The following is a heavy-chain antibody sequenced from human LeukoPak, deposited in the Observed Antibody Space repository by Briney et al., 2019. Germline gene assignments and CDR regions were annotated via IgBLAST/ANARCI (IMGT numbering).Heavy chain of an antibody. CDR2: ISGSGGST. Sequence: GGSLRLSCAASGFTFSSYAMSWVRQAPGKGLEWVSAISGSGGSTYYADSVKGRFTISRDNAKNSLYLQMNSLRAEDTAVYYCASPGGGNVEMATTPPFHWGQGTLVTVSS. J-gene: IGHJ4*02. CDR3: ASPGGGNVEMATTPPFH. V-gene: IGHV3-23*01. CDR1: GFTFSSYA. D-gene: IGHD5-24*01.